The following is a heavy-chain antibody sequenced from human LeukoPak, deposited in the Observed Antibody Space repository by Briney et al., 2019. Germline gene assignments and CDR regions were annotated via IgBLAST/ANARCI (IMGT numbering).Heavy chain of an antibody. CDR1: GYTFTGYY. CDR2: INPNSGGT. V-gene: IGHV1-2*02. Sequence: GASVKVSCKASGYTFTGYYMHCVRQAPGQGREWMGWINPNSGGTNYAQKFQGRVTMTRDTSISTAYMELSRLRSDDTAVYYCARDLGAVAGTGGYWGQGTLVTVSS. J-gene: IGHJ4*02. D-gene: IGHD6-19*01. CDR3: ARDLGAVAGTGGY.